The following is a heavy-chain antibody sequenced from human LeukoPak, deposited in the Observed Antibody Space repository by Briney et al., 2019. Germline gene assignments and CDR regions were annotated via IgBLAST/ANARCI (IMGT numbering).Heavy chain of an antibody. D-gene: IGHD3-10*01. CDR3: AREGGSGSGRGLDY. Sequence: SETLSLTCAVSGHSISSGYYWVWIRQPPGRGLEWIGSIYHSGSTYYNTSLNSRVTMSVDTSKNQFSLKLSSVTAADTAMYYCAREGGSGSGRGLDYWGQGTLVTVSS. CDR1: GHSISSGYY. CDR2: IYHSGST. J-gene: IGHJ4*02. V-gene: IGHV4-38-2*02.